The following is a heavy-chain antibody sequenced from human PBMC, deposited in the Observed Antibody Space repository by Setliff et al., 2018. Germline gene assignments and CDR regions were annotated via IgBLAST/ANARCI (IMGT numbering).Heavy chain of an antibody. CDR3: ARVRPCGVDCSTGVGGPYYFDH. D-gene: IGHD2-21*02. V-gene: IGHV3-23*01. CDR2: ISGSGGST. J-gene: IGHJ4*02. CDR1: GFTFSGSE. Sequence: GESLKISCAASGFTFSGSEIHWVRQASGKGLEWVSVISGSGGSTYYADSVKGRFTISRDNSKNTLYLQMNSRRAEDTAVYYCARVRPCGVDCSTGVGGPYYFDHWGQGTLVTVSS.